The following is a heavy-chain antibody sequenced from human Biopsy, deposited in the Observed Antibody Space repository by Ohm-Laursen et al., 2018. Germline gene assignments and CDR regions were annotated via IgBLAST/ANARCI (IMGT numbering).Heavy chain of an antibody. J-gene: IGHJ4*02. CDR2: IYYSGST. CDR1: GDSLSSGPDN. D-gene: IGHD1-26*01. V-gene: IGHV4-61*03. CDR3: ARVGVGAPSIDYFDS. Sequence: PGTLSLTCPVSGDSLSSGPDNWSWIRQPPGKGLEWIGYIYYSGSTNYNPSLKSRVTISVDRSKNHFSLELSSVTAADTAVYYCARVGVGAPSIDYFDSWGQGALVTVSS.